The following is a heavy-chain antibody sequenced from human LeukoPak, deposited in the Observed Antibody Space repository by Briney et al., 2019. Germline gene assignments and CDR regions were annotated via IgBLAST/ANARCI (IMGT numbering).Heavy chain of an antibody. CDR3: ARVLTYGSRTYYFDY. V-gene: IGHV4-38-2*01. CDR2: IYYSGST. D-gene: IGHD3-10*01. CDR1: GYSISSGYY. Sequence: PSETLSLTCAVSGYSISSGYYWGWIRQPPGKGLEWIGYIYYSGSTNYNPSLKSRVTISLDTSKNQFSLKLSSVTAADTAVYYCARVLTYGSRTYYFDYWGQGTLVTVSS. J-gene: IGHJ4*02.